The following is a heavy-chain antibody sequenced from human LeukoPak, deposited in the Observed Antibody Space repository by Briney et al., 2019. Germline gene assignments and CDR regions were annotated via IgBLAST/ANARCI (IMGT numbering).Heavy chain of an antibody. CDR1: AFTFNNYA. D-gene: IGHD4-17*01. J-gene: IGHJ4*02. V-gene: IGHV3-23*01. Sequence: TGGSRTLSCPASAFTFNNYAINWVRQAPGEGLEWVSVITSSGSTYYAASVKGRFTISRDNSKNTLYLQMNSLRAEDTAIYYCAKDLYGDYDFDCWGRGTLVTVSS. CDR2: ITSSGST. CDR3: AKDLYGDYDFDC.